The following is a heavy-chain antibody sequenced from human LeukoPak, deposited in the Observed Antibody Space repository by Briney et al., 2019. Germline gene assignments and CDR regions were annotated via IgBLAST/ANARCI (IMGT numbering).Heavy chain of an antibody. V-gene: IGHV4-4*02. Sequence: SGTLSLTYAVSGGSISSSWWTWVRQPPGKGLEWIGEISHSGTTNYNPSLKSRVTISVDKSKNQFSLELSSVTAADTAVYYCTTAFGYSRDWGQGTLVTVSS. D-gene: IGHD3-22*01. CDR1: GGSISSSW. CDR2: ISHSGTT. J-gene: IGHJ4*02. CDR3: TTAFGYSRD.